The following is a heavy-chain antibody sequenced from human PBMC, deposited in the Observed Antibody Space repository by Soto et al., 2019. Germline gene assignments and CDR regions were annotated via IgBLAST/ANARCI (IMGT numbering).Heavy chain of an antibody. V-gene: IGHV5-51*01. CDR3: ARPSYSSSWYHTDYYYYGMDV. CDR2: IYPGDSDT. J-gene: IGHJ6*02. CDR1: GYSFTSYW. D-gene: IGHD6-13*01. Sequence: PGESLKISCKGSGYSFTSYWIGWVRQMPGKGLAWMGIIYPGDSDTRYSPSFQGQVTISADKSISTAYLQWSSLKASDTAMYYCARPSYSSSWYHTDYYYYGMDVWGQGTTVTVSS.